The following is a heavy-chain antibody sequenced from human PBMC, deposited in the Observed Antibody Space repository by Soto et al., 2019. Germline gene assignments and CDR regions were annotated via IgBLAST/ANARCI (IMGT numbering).Heavy chain of an antibody. CDR3: ARLRGYYDRSGLEDAFDI. CDR1: GGSISGYF. J-gene: IGHJ3*02. CDR2: INHSGST. V-gene: IGHV4-34*01. D-gene: IGHD3-22*01. Sequence: PSETLSLTCAVYGGSISGYFWSWIRQPPGKGLEWIGEINHSGSTNYNPSLKSRVTISVDTSKSRISLKLSSVTAADTAVYYCARLRGYYDRSGLEDAFDIWGPGTTVTVSS.